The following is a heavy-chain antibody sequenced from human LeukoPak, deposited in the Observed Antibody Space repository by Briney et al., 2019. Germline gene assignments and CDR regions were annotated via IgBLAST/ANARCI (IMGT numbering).Heavy chain of an antibody. CDR2: IRSKAYGGTT. CDR1: GSTFGDYA. V-gene: IGHV3-49*04. D-gene: IGHD1-26*01. J-gene: IGHJ4*02. CDR3: TREEGGSPDY. Sequence: GGSLRLSCTASGSTFGDYAMSWVRQAPGKGLEWVGFIRSKAYGGTTEYAASVKGRFTISRDDSKSIAYLQMNSLKTEDTAVYYCTREEGGSPDYWGQGTLVTVSS.